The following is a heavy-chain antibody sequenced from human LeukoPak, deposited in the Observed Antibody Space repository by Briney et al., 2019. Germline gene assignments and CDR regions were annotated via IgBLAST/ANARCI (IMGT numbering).Heavy chain of an antibody. V-gene: IGHV4-30-2*01. D-gene: IGHD3-10*01. CDR3: ARELWFANAPGSWLDP. Sequence: KASETLSLTCVVSGDSISSGAYSWSWIRQPPGKGLEWIGYIFHTGSTFYNPSLKSRLTISVDNSKNQFSLRLSFVTAADTAVYYCARELWFANAPGSWLDPWGQGTLVTVSS. CDR1: GDSISSGAYS. J-gene: IGHJ5*02. CDR2: IFHTGST.